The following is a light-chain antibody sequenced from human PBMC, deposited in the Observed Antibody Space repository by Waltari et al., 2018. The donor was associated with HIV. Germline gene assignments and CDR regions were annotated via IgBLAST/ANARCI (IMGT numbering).Light chain of an antibody. CDR1: SSDVGGYNY. CDR2: EVS. CDR3: SSYTGSDNLV. Sequence: QSALTQPPSASGSPGQSVTISCTGTSSDVGGYNYVSWYQQHPGKAPKLMIYEVSKRPSGVPDRVSGSGSGNTASLTVSGLQAEDEADYYGSSYTGSDNLVFGGGTKLTVL. J-gene: IGLJ2*01. V-gene: IGLV2-8*01.